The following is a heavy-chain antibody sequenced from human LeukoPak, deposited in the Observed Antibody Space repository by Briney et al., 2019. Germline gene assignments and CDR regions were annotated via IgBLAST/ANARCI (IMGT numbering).Heavy chain of an antibody. V-gene: IGHV3-30*02. CDR3: AEDHYNYYGSGVPDY. CDR1: RLTFRTYG. CDR2: IRYDGSNK. J-gene: IGHJ4*02. Sequence: GGSLRLSCAASRLTFRTYGMHWVRQAPGRGLEWVAFIRYDGSNKYYGDSVKGRFTISRDNSKNTLYLQMNSLRAEDTAVYHCAEDHYNYYGSGVPDYWGQGTLVTVSS. D-gene: IGHD3-10*01.